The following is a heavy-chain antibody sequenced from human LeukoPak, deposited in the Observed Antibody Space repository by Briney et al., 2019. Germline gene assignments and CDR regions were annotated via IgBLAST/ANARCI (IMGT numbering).Heavy chain of an antibody. V-gene: IGHV3-23*01. CDR3: AKERSGVVPAAINY. Sequence: GGSLRLSCAVSGFTFSNYAMSWVRQAPGNGLEWVSAISGSGSSTYYADSVKGRFTISRDNSKNTLFLQMNSLRAEDTAVYYCAKERSGVVPAAINYWGQGTLVTVSS. D-gene: IGHD2-2*01. J-gene: IGHJ4*02. CDR1: GFTFSNYA. CDR2: ISGSGSST.